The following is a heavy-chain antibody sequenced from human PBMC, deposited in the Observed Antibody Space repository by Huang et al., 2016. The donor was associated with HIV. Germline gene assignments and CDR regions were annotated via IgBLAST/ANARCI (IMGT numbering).Heavy chain of an antibody. CDR3: VREGNPGSSWFFGDNWFDP. V-gene: IGHV3-33*08. CDR2: I. D-gene: IGHD6-13*01. J-gene: IGHJ5*02. Sequence: VQLLESGGGLVQPGGSLRLSCAASGFMFSGYGMRWGGNILYSNSVRGRFTVSRDNSKNTLYLQMTTLRVEDTAVYFCVREGNPGSSWFFGDNWFDPWGQGTLVTVSP. CDR1: GFMFSGYG.